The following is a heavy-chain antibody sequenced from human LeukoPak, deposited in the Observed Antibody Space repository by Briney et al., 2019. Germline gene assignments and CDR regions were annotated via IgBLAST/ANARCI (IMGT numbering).Heavy chain of an antibody. J-gene: IGHJ5*02. CDR1: GGSISSYY. CDR2: INHSGST. Sequence: PSETLSLTCTVSGGSISSYYWSWIRQPPGKGLEWIGEINHSGSTNYNPSLKSRVTVSVDTSKNQFSLKLSSVTAADTAVYYCARGKHPNWFDPWGQGTLVTVSS. CDR3: ARGKHPNWFDP. V-gene: IGHV4-34*01.